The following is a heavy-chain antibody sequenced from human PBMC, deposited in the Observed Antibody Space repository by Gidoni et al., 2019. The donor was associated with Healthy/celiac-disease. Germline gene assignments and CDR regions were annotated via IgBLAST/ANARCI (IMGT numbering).Heavy chain of an antibody. V-gene: IGHV4-39*07. CDR3: ARGGRDDILTGYYIFDY. CDR2: IYYSGST. CDR1: GSSISSSISY. Sequence: QLQLQESGPGLVKPSETLSLTCTVSGSSISSSISYWGWIRQPPGKGLEWIGSIYYSGSTYYNPSLKSRVTISVDTSKNQFSLKLSSVTAADTAVYYCARGGRDDILTGYYIFDYWGQGTLVTVSS. D-gene: IGHD3-9*01. J-gene: IGHJ4*02.